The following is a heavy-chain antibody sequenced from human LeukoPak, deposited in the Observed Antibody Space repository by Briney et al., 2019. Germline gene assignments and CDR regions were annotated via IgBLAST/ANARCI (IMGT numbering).Heavy chain of an antibody. CDR3: ARGGLYYGSGSYYNSIFSY. CDR2: ISAYNGNT. CDR1: GYTFTSYG. D-gene: IGHD3-10*01. V-gene: IGHV1-18*01. Sequence: GASVKVSCKASGYTFTSYGISWVRQAPGQGLEWMGWISAYNGNTNYAQKLRGRVTMTTDTSTSTAYMELRSLRSDDTAVYYCARGGLYYGSGSYYNSIFSYWGQGTLVTVSS. J-gene: IGHJ4*02.